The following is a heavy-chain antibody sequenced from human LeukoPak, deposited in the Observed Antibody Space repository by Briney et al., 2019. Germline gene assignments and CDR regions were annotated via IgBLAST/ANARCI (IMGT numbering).Heavy chain of an antibody. J-gene: IGHJ1*01. Sequence: ASVKVSCKASNYTFSTYPISWVRKAPGQRLEWLGWISAYSGNTNYAQRVQGRVTMTTDRSTSTAYMELASLRPDDTAIYYCTRGSSSQYFQHWGQGTLVTVSS. CDR1: NYTFSTYP. D-gene: IGHD6-6*01. V-gene: IGHV1-18*01. CDR3: TRGSSSQYFQH. CDR2: ISAYSGNT.